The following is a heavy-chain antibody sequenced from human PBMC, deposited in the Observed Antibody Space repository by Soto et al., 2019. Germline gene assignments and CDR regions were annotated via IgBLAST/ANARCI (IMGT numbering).Heavy chain of an antibody. CDR1: GGTFSSYT. CDR2: IIPILGIA. V-gene: IGHV1-69*02. Sequence: QVQLVQSGAEVKKPGSSVKVSCKASGGTFSSYTISCVRQAPGQGLEWMGRIIPILGIAHYAQKFQGRVTITADKSTSTAYMELSSLRAEDTAVYYCARRGYCRSTSCYAGGVHMDVWGKGTTVTVSS. CDR3: ARRGYCRSTSCYAGGVHMDV. J-gene: IGHJ6*03. D-gene: IGHD2-2*01.